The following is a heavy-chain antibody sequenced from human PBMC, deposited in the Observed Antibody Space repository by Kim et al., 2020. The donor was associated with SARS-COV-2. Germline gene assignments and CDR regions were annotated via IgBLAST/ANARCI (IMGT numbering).Heavy chain of an antibody. Sequence: SETLSLTCTVSGGSISSYYWSWIRQPPGKGLEWIGYIYYSGSTNYNPSLKSRVTISVDTSKNQFSLKLSSVTAADTAVYYCARDSLTVTYSSSTYGMDVWGQGTTVTVSS. V-gene: IGHV4-59*01. CDR3: ARDSLTVTYSSSTYGMDV. J-gene: IGHJ6*02. CDR1: GGSISSYY. D-gene: IGHD6-6*01. CDR2: IYYSGST.